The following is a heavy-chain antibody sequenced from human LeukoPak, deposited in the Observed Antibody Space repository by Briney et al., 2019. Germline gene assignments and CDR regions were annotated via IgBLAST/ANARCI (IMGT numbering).Heavy chain of an antibody. CDR3: ARDADRRGGDTSRGYFDY. J-gene: IGHJ4*02. V-gene: IGHV4-31*03. CDR1: GDSFRSSPYY. D-gene: IGHD3-10*01. Sequence: SETLSLTCTVSGDSFRSSPYYWGWIRQHPGKGLEWIGYIYYSGSTYYNPSLKSRVTISVDTSKNQFSLKLSSVTAADTAVYYCARDADRRGGDTSRGYFDYWGQGTLVTVSS. CDR2: IYYSGST.